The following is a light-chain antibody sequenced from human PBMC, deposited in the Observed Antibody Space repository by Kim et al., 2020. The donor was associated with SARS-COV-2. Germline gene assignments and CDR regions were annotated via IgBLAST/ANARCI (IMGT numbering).Light chain of an antibody. CDR3: AAWDDSLNGYWV. Sequence: QSVPTQPPSASGTPGQRVTISCSGSSSNIGSNTVNWYQQLPGTAPKLLIYSNNQRPSGVPDRFSGSKSGTSASLAISGLQSEDEADYYCAAWDDSLNGYWVFGGGTRLTVL. J-gene: IGLJ3*02. V-gene: IGLV1-44*01. CDR1: SSNIGSNT. CDR2: SNN.